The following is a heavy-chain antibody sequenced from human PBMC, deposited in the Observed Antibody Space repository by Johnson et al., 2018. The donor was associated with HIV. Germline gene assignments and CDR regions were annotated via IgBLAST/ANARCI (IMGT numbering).Heavy chain of an antibody. CDR1: GFTFSSYA. CDR2: ISYDGSNK. Sequence: QMQLVESGGGVVQPGRSLRLSCAASGFTFSSYAMHWVRQAPGKGLEWVAVISYDGSNKYYADSVKGRFTISRDNSKNTLFLQMGSLRPEDMAVYYCARDAKSSTWSPDGTDAFDVWGQGTMVTVSS. J-gene: IGHJ3*01. CDR3: ARDAKSSTWSPDGTDAFDV. D-gene: IGHD1-1*01. V-gene: IGHV3-30*14.